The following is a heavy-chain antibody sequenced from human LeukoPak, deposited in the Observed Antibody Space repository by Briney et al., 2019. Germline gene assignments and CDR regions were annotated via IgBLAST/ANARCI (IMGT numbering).Heavy chain of an antibody. V-gene: IGHV1-69*13. J-gene: IGHJ5*02. CDR1: GGTFSSYA. CDR3: AREGSSGYYNWFDP. CDR2: IIPIFGTA. D-gene: IGHD3-22*01. Sequence: GASVKVSCKASGGTFSSYAISWVRQAPGQGLEWMGGIIPIFGTANYAQKFQGRVTITADESTSTAYMELSSLRSEDTAVYYCAREGSSGYYNWFDPWGQGTLVTASS.